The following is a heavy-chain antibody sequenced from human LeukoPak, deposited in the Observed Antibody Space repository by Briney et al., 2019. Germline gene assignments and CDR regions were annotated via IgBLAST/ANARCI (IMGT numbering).Heavy chain of an antibody. CDR1: GASFSGYY. CDR2: IYYSGNT. D-gene: IGHD2-2*01. CDR3: ARDQLYCSSSSCRNLGWFDP. J-gene: IGHJ5*02. V-gene: IGHV4-34*01. Sequence: SETLSLTCSVSGASFSGYYYTWIRQPPGQGLEWIGSIYYSGNTYYNPSLKSPVTISIDTSKNQFSLRLISVTAADTAVYYCARDQLYCSSSSCRNLGWFDPWGQGTLVTVSS.